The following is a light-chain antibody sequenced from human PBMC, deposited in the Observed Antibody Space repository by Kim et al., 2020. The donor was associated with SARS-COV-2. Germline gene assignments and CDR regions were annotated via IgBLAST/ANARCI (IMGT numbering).Light chain of an antibody. V-gene: IGKV3-15*01. Sequence: SWSPGETATPSCRASRSVSSNLAWYQQKPGQAPRLLIYGASTRATGIPARFSGSGSGTEFTLTISSLQSEDFAVYYCQQYNNWQTFGQGTRLEIK. CDR1: RSVSSN. CDR2: GAS. CDR3: QQYNNWQT. J-gene: IGKJ5*01.